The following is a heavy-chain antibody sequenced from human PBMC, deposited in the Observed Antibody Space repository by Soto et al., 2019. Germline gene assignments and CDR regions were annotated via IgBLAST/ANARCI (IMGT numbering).Heavy chain of an antibody. D-gene: IGHD1-1*01. V-gene: IGHV1-46*03. CDR1: GYTFTSNY. J-gene: IGHJ2*01. CDR2: INPSDSST. Sequence: QVHLVQSGAEVKKPGASVKLSCKASGYTFTSNYLYWVRQAPGQGLEWMGMINPSDSSTTYARRFKGSVTMSREQDTSKIYMEVTRLRYEDTAVYYCARSQNNWLCYFDLWGLGTLVTVSS. CDR3: ARSQNNWLCYFDL.